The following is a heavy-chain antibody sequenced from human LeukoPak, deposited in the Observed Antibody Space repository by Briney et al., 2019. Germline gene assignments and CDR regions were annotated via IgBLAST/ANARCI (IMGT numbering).Heavy chain of an antibody. CDR3: AKATILLLSSGYYYFDY. CDR2: ISGSGGST. CDR1: GSTFSSYA. Sequence: GGSLRLSCAASGSTFSSYAMSWVRQAPGKGLEWVSAISGSGGSTYYADSVKGRFTISRDNSKNTLYLQMNSLRAEDTAVYYCAKATILLLSSGYYYFDYWGQGTLVTVSS. V-gene: IGHV3-23*01. J-gene: IGHJ4*02. D-gene: IGHD3-22*01.